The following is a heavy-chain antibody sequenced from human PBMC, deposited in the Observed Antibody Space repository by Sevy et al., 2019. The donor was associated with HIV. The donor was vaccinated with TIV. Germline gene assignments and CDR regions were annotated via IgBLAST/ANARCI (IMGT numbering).Heavy chain of an antibody. J-gene: IGHJ2*01. D-gene: IGHD6-6*01. V-gene: IGHV3-23*01. CDR1: GFTFINYA. CDR2: ISGGGAGT. Sequence: GGSLRLSCAASGFTFINYAMSWVRQAPGKGLEGKGLEWVSTISGGGAGTYYADSVRGRFTISRDSSKNTLYLQVNSLRVEDTAVYYCAKHYLHDIEAGWYFDLWGRGTLVTVSS. CDR3: AKHYLHDIEAGWYFDL.